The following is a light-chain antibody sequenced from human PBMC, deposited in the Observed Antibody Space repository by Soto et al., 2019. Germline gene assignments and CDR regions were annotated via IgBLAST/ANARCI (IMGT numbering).Light chain of an antibody. CDR1: QSISSW. J-gene: IGKJ2*01. CDR3: QQYNSYPYT. V-gene: IGKV1-5*03. CDR2: KAS. Sequence: DIQMTHSPSTLSASVGDRVTITCRASQSISSWLAWYQQKPGKAPRLLIYKASSLLTGVPSRFSGSGSGTEFTLTISSLQPDDFATYYCQQYNSYPYTFGQGSKLEIK.